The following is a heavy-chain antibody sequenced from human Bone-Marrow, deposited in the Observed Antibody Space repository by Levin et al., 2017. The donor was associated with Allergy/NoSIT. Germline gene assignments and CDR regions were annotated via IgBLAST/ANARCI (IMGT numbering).Heavy chain of an antibody. CDR2: ISYDGSNK. CDR3: AGENYGDYERHFWFDP. J-gene: IGHJ5*02. Sequence: GGSLRLSCAASGFTFSSYGMHWVRQAPGKGLEWVAVISYDGSNKYYADSVKGRFTISRDNSKNTLYLQMNSLRAEDTAVYYCAGENYGDYERHFWFDPWGQGTLVTVSS. V-gene: IGHV3-30*03. D-gene: IGHD4-17*01. CDR1: GFTFSSYG.